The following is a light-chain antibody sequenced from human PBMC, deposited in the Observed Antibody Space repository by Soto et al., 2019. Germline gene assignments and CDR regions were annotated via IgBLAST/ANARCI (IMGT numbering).Light chain of an antibody. Sequence: ILLTQSPSSLSASVGDRVTITCRASQGVDSSLAWYQQIPGTAPKLLIYAASNLQSGVPSRFSGSGSGTDFTLTISSLQPDDFATYYCQQLHDYPITFGQGTRLEI. CDR2: AAS. V-gene: IGKV1-9*01. CDR3: QQLHDYPIT. J-gene: IGKJ5*01. CDR1: QGVDSS.